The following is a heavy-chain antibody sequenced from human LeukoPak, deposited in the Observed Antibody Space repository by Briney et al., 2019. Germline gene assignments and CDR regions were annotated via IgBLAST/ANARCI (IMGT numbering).Heavy chain of an antibody. Sequence: TSETLSLTCSVSGVSINPYYWSWIRQSAGKGLEWIGRVYASGTTNYHPSLNGRVTLSVDMSKNHFSLRLSSVTAADTAVYYCARDQGYTYGQTHYFDLWGQGILDTVSS. CDR3: ARDQGYTYGQTHYFDL. J-gene: IGHJ4*02. D-gene: IGHD5-18*01. V-gene: IGHV4-4*07. CDR2: VYASGTT. CDR1: GVSINPYY.